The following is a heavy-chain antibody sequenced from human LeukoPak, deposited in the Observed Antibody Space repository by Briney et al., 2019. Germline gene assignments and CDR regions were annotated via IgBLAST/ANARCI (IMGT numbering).Heavy chain of an antibody. Sequence: GGSLRLSCAASGFTVSSNYMSWVRQAPGKGLEWVSVIYSGGSTYYADSVKGRFTISRDNSKNTLYLQMNSLRAEDTAVYYCARRSEDSSSWYPDKYYYYYMDVWGKGTTVTISS. J-gene: IGHJ6*03. CDR3: ARRSEDSSSWYPDKYYYYYMDV. V-gene: IGHV3-66*01. D-gene: IGHD6-13*01. CDR2: IYSGGST. CDR1: GFTVSSNY.